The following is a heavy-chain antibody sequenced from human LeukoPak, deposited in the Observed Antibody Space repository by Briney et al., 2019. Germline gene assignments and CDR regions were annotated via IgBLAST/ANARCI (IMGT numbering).Heavy chain of an antibody. CDR3: ATSTSVLRYFSYYYGMDV. CDR1: GFTFSDHY. Sequence: PGGSLRLSCAASGFTFSDHYMDWVRQAPGKGLEWVGRSRNRAKTYTIEYAASVKGRFTISRDEANDSLFLQMNSLKTEDTAVYYCATSTSVLRYFSYYYGMDVWGQGST. D-gene: IGHD3-9*01. CDR2: SRNRAKTYTI. J-gene: IGHJ6*02. V-gene: IGHV3-72*01.